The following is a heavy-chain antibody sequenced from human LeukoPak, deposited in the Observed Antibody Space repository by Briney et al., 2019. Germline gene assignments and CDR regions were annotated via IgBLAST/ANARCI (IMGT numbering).Heavy chain of an antibody. CDR2: ISAYNGNT. D-gene: IGHD4-17*01. J-gene: IGHJ3*02. CDR1: GYTFTSYG. Sequence: GASVKVSCKASGYTFTSYGISWVRQAPGQGLEWMGWISAYNGNTNYAQKLQGRVTMTTDTSTSTAYMELRSLRSDDTAVYYCARDPSSTGSDAFDIWGQGTMVTVSS. V-gene: IGHV1-18*01. CDR3: ARDPSSTGSDAFDI.